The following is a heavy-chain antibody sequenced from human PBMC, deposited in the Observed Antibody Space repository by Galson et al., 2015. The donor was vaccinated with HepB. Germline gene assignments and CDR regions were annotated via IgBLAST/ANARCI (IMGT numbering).Heavy chain of an antibody. Sequence: SLRLSCAASGFTFSSHAISWVRQAPGKGLDWVSAISGGATNAYYADAVKGRFTTSRDNSKNTVYLQMNSLRAEDTAVYYCAKFGLGSYCSISSCYGWFDRWGQGSLVTVSS. J-gene: IGHJ5*02. V-gene: IGHV3-23*01. CDR1: GFTFSSHA. CDR3: AKFGLGSYCSISSCYGWFDR. CDR2: ISGGATNA. D-gene: IGHD2-2*01.